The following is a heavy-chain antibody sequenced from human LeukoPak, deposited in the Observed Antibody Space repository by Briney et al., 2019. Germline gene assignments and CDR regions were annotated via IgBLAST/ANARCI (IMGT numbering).Heavy chain of an antibody. Sequence: GGSLRLSCSVSGFTFSTYGMHWVRQAPGKGLEYVSAISSNGDNTYYADSVKGRFTISRDNAKNSLYLQMNSLRAEDTAVYYCARDPYYYGSGSYLWGQGTLVTVSS. J-gene: IGHJ4*02. CDR1: GFTFSTYG. V-gene: IGHV3-64*04. D-gene: IGHD3-10*01. CDR3: ARDPYYYGSGSYL. CDR2: ISSNGDNT.